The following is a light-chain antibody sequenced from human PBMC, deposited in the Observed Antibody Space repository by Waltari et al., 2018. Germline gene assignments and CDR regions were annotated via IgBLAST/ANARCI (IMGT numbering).Light chain of an antibody. CDR1: SSDVGGYNL. J-gene: IGLJ1*01. Sequence: QSALTQPPSASGSPGQSVTISCTGTSSDVGGYNLVSWYQHHPGKAPNLKIYEVTKRHSGVSNRFSGSKSGNTASLTISGLQAEDEADYYCCSYAGSSTFPYVFGTGTKVTVL. CDR2: EVT. CDR3: CSYAGSSTFPYV. V-gene: IGLV2-23*02.